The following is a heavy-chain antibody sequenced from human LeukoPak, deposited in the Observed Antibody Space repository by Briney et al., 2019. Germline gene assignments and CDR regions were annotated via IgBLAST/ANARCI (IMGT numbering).Heavy chain of an antibody. CDR2: ISTSSSYI. D-gene: IGHD3-10*02. V-gene: IGHV3-21*01. Sequence: GGSLRLSCAASGFTFSSYGMNWVRQAPGKGLEWVSSISTSSSYIRYADSVKGRFTISRDNAKNSLYLQMNSLRAEDTAVYYCAELGITMIGGVWGKGTTVTISS. CDR1: GFTFSSYG. CDR3: AELGITMIGGV. J-gene: IGHJ6*04.